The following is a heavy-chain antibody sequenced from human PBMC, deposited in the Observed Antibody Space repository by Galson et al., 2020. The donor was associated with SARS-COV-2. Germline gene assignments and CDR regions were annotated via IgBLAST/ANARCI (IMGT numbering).Heavy chain of an antibody. J-gene: IGHJ5*02. CDR2: IYYSGST. Sequence: ETSETLSLTCTVSGGSISSGGYYWSWTRQHPGKGLEWIGYIYYSGSTYYNPSLKSRVTISVDTSKNQFSLKLSSVTAADTAVYYCARIISVGIFGVVNWFDPWGQGTLVTVSS. CDR1: GGSISSGGYY. D-gene: IGHD3-3*01. CDR3: ARIISVGIFGVVNWFDP. V-gene: IGHV4-31*03.